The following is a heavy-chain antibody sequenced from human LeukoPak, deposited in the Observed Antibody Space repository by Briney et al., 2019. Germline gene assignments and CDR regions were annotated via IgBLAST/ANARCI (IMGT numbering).Heavy chain of an antibody. Sequence: PSETLSLTCTVSGGSISSGSYYWSWIRQPAGKGLEWIGRIYTSGSTNYNPSLKSRVTISVDTSKNQFSLKLSSVTAADTAVYYCTREGPILAAPAALDYWGQGTLVTVSS. J-gene: IGHJ4*02. CDR1: GGSISSGSYY. V-gene: IGHV4-61*02. D-gene: IGHD2-2*01. CDR2: IYTSGST. CDR3: TREGPILAAPAALDY.